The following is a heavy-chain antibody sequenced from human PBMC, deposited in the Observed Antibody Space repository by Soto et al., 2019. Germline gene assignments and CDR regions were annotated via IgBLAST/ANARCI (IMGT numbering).Heavy chain of an antibody. CDR1: GFTFSSYA. CDR3: ARDSGGGGYYYYYNMDV. D-gene: IGHD2-15*01. Sequence: EVQLVESGGGLVEPGGSLRLSCAASGFTFSSYAMSWVRQAPGKGLEWVSSISASSSYIYYADSVQGRFTISRDNAKNSLSLQMDSLRAEDTAVYYCARDSGGGGYYYYYNMDVWGRGTTVTVSS. J-gene: IGHJ6*03. CDR2: ISASSSYI. V-gene: IGHV3-21*01.